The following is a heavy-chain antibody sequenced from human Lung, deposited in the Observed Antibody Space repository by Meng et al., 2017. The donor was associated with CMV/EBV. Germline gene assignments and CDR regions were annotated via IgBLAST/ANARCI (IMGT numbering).Heavy chain of an antibody. CDR3: ARGFLSFVRVFDY. Sequence: VDHGGQVLMSTSATLSFAQSLECGSVSGYYWSCNRQPPRKGLEWIGEINHSGSTNYTPSLKSRVTISVDTSKNQFSLKLSSVTAADTAVYYCARGFLSFVRVFDYWGQGTLVTVSS. CDR1: CGSVSGYY. D-gene: IGHD2/OR15-2a*01. J-gene: IGHJ4*02. V-gene: IGHV4-34*01. CDR2: INHSGST.